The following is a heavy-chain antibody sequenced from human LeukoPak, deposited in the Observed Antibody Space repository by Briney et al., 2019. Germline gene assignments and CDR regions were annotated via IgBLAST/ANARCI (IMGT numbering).Heavy chain of an antibody. Sequence: SSETLSLTCTVSGGSISSYYWSWLRQPAGKGLEWIGRIYTSGSTNYNPSLKSRVTISVDTSKNQFSLRLSSVTAADTAVYYCARDEGYSGDYYYYYIDIWGKGTTVTISS. J-gene: IGHJ6*03. CDR3: ARDEGYSGDYYYYYIDI. CDR2: IYTSGST. V-gene: IGHV4-4*07. CDR1: GGSISSYY. D-gene: IGHD3-22*01.